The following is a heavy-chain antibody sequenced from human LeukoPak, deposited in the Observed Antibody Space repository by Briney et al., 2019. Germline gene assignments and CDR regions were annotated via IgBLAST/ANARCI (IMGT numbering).Heavy chain of an antibody. J-gene: IGHJ5*02. D-gene: IGHD1-14*01. Sequence: SETLSLTCAVYGGSFSGYYWSWIRQPPGKGLEWIGEINHSGSTYYNPSLKSRVTISVDTSKNQFSLKLSSVTAADTAVYYCARLGDGPTEPGDWFDPWGQGTLVTVSS. CDR3: ARLGDGPTEPGDWFDP. V-gene: IGHV4-34*01. CDR1: GGSFSGYY. CDR2: INHSGST.